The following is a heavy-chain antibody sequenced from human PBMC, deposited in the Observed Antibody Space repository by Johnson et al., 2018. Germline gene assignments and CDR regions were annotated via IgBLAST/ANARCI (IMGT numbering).Heavy chain of an antibody. CDR2: IIPLFGTA. CDR3: ESLGMTSRGYYYYGMDV. J-gene: IGHJ6*02. CDR1: GGTFSSYA. D-gene: IGHD3-16*01. Sequence: VQLVESGAEVKKPGSSVKVSCKASGGTFSSYAISWVRQAPGQGLEWMGGIIPLFGTANYAQKFQGRVTITADECTRTAYMELSSLRSEDTALYYCESLGMTSRGYYYYGMDVWGQGTTVTVSS. V-gene: IGHV1-69*01.